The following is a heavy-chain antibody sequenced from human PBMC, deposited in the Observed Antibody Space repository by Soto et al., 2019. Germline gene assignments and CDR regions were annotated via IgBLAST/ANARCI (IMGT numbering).Heavy chain of an antibody. Sequence: ASVKVSCKASGYTFTSYGISWVRQAPGQGLEWMGWISAYNGNTNYAQKLQGRVTMTTDTSTSTAYMELRSLRSDETAVYYCARAPAYYYDSSGYYDYWGQGTLVTVSS. V-gene: IGHV1-18*04. CDR1: GYTFTSYG. J-gene: IGHJ4*02. CDR3: ARAPAYYYDSSGYYDY. CDR2: ISAYNGNT. D-gene: IGHD3-22*01.